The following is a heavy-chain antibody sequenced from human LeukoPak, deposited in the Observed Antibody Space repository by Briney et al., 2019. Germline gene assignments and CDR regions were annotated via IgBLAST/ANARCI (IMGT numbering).Heavy chain of an antibody. CDR2: FDPEDGET. D-gene: IGHD2-21*02. V-gene: IGHV1-24*01. Sequence: ASVKVSCTVSGYTLTELSMHWVRQAPGKGLEWMGGFDPEDGETIYAQKFQGRVTMTEDTSTDTAYMELSSLRSEDTAVYYCATAEAYCGGDCLDAFDIWGQGTMVTVSS. CDR1: GYTLTELS. CDR3: ATAEAYCGGDCLDAFDI. J-gene: IGHJ3*02.